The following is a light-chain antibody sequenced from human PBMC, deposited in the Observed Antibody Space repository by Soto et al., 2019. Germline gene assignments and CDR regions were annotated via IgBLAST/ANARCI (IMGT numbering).Light chain of an antibody. Sequence: EIVLTQSPATLSLSPGERVTLSCRASQSVSSYLAWYQQKPGQAPRLLIYDASNRATGIPARFSGSGSGTDFTLTISSLEPEDFAVYYCQQRQTFGQGTK. CDR3: QQRQT. CDR1: QSVSSY. J-gene: IGKJ1*01. CDR2: DAS. V-gene: IGKV3-11*01.